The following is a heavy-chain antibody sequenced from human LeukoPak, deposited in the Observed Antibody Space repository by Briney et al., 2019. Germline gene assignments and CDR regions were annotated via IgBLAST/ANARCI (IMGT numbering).Heavy chain of an antibody. V-gene: IGHV1-46*01. D-gene: IGHD6-13*01. CDR2: INPSGGST. J-gene: IGHJ4*02. Sequence: VASVKVSCKASGGTFSSYAISWVRQAPGQGLEWMGIINPSGGSTSYAQKFQGRVTMTRDTSTSTVYMELSSLRSEDTAVYYCARADSSSWYIGYWGQGTLVTVSS. CDR3: ARADSSSWYIGY. CDR1: GGTFSSYA.